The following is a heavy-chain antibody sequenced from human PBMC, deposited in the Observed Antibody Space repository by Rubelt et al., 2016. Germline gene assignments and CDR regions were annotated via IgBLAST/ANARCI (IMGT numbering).Heavy chain of an antibody. CDR2: ISYDGNNK. CDR3: ARHRYDFWSGFFSGY. D-gene: IGHD3-3*01. CDR1: GLNFKNAW. V-gene: IGHV3-30*03. Sequence: GGGLAKPGGSLRLSCAASGLNFKNAWMYWVRQAPGKGLEWAAVISYDGNNKYYADSVKGRFTISRDNSKNTLYLQMNSLRAEDTAVYYCARHRYDFWSGFFSGYWGQGTLVTVSS. J-gene: IGHJ4*02.